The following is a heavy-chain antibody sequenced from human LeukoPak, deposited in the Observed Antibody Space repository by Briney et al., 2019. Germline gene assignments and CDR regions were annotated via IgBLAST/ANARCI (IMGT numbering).Heavy chain of an antibody. CDR1: GYTFTNYG. CDR2: ISAYNGNT. Sequence: GASVKVSCKASGYTFTNYGISWVRQAPGQGLEWMGWISAYNGNTNYAQKLKGRVTMTTDTSTSTAYMELRSLRSDDTAVYYCARDTPYDILTGSNNWFDPWGQGTLVTVSS. J-gene: IGHJ5*02. CDR3: ARDTPYDILTGSNNWFDP. D-gene: IGHD3-9*01. V-gene: IGHV1-18*04.